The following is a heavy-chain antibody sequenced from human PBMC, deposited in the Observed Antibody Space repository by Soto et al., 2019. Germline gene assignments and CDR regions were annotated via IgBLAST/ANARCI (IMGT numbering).Heavy chain of an antibody. CDR1: GGTFSKYA. J-gene: IGHJ6*02. D-gene: IGHD3-22*01. Sequence: QVQLVQSGAEMQQPGASVRVSCKASGGTFSKYAFSWVRQAPGQGLEWLGGTIPMFGTPHYAQKFQGRVALSADESTATVYMELSSLRSEDTAVYFCARPLRDRNYFYGMAVWGQGTRVTVSS. CDR2: TIPMFGTP. CDR3: ARPLRDRNYFYGMAV. V-gene: IGHV1-69*01.